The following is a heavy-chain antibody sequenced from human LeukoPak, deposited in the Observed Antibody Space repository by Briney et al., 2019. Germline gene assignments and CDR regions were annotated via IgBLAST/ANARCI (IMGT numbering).Heavy chain of an antibody. V-gene: IGHV4-34*01. CDR1: GGSFSGYY. J-gene: IGHJ3*02. Sequence: SETLSLTCAVYGGSFSGYYWSWIRQPPGKGLEWIGEINHSGSTNYNPSLKSRVTISVDTSKNQFSLKLSSVTAADTAVYYCARAGATSYSDAFDIWGQGTMVTVSS. CDR3: ARAGATSYSDAFDI. D-gene: IGHD5-24*01. CDR2: INHSGST.